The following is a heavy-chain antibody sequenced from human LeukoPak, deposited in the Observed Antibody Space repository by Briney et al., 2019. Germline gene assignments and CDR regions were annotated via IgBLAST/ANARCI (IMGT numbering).Heavy chain of an antibody. CDR2: IDPRDSYT. CDR3: ARGGTGYYLDY. Sequence: GESLRISSKGSGYTFTSYWISWVRQMPGKGLEWMGRIDPRDSYTKYSPSFEGHVTISVDKSISTAYLQWSSLKASDTAMYYCARGGTGYYLDYWGQGTLVTVSS. J-gene: IGHJ4*02. V-gene: IGHV5-10-1*01. CDR1: GYTFTSYW. D-gene: IGHD1-7*01.